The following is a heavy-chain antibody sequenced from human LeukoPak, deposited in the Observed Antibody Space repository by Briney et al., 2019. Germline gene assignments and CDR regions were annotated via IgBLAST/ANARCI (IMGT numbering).Heavy chain of an antibody. D-gene: IGHD2-15*01. CDR3: ARGMVVAAHFDI. CDR2: INHSGST. Sequence: SETLSLTCAVYGGSFSGYYWSWIRQPPGKGLEWIGEINHSGSTNYNPSLKSRVTISVDTSKNQFSLKLSSVTAADTAVYYCARGMVVAAHFDIWGQGTMVTVSS. V-gene: IGHV4-34*01. CDR1: GGSFSGYY. J-gene: IGHJ3*02.